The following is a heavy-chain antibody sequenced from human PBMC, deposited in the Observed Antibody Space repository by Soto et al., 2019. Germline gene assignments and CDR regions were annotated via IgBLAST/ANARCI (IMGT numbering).Heavy chain of an antibody. CDR3: GEYYFDY. D-gene: IGHD3-10*01. J-gene: IGHJ4*02. CDR2: ISGSGGST. CDR1: GFTFSSYA. V-gene: IGHV3-23*01. Sequence: EVQLLESGGGLVQPGGSLRLSCAASGFTFSSYAMSWVRQAPGKGLEWVSAISGSGGSTYYADSVKGRFTISRDNSKNTLYLQMSSLYYCAKEIFYGGEYYFDYWGQGTLVTVSS.